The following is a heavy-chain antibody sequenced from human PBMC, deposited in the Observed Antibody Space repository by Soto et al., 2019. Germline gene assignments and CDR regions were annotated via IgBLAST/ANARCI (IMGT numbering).Heavy chain of an antibody. J-gene: IGHJ6*02. CDR3: GRHLSGSGSPLRYGMDV. V-gene: IGHV1-8*01. CDR2: MNPNSGNT. Sequence: ASVKVSCKAAGYTFTSNDINWVRQATGQGLEWMGWMNPNSGNTGYAPKFQGRVTMTRNTSISTAYMELSSLRSEDTAVYYCGRHLSGSGSPLRYGMDVWGQGTTVTVSS. D-gene: IGHD3-10*01. CDR1: GYTFTSND.